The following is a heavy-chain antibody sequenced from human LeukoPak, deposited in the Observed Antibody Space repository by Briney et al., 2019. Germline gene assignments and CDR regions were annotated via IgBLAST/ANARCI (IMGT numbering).Heavy chain of an antibody. CDR1: GFTFSSYA. V-gene: IGHV3-23*01. D-gene: IGHD5-18*01. CDR2: ISGSGGST. J-gene: IGHJ4*02. Sequence: QPGGSLRLSCAASGFTFSSYAMSWVRQAPGKGLEWVSAISGSGGSTYYADSVKGRFTISRDNSKNTPYLQMNSLRAEDTAVYYCAKDRAYRVRGYSYGLDYWGQGTLVTVSS. CDR3: AKDRAYRVRGYSYGLDY.